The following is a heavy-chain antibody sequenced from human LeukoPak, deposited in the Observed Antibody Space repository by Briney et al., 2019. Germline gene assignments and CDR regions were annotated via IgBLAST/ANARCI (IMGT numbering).Heavy chain of an antibody. CDR3: ARGFPRYYYGSGSYFGY. Sequence: PSETLSLTCAVYGGSFSGYYWSWIRQPPGKGLEWIGEINHSGSTNYNPSLKSRVTISVDTSKNQFSLKLSSVTAADTAVHYCARGFPRYYYGSGSYFGYWGQGTLVTVSS. J-gene: IGHJ4*02. D-gene: IGHD3-10*01. CDR1: GGSFSGYY. CDR2: INHSGST. V-gene: IGHV4-34*01.